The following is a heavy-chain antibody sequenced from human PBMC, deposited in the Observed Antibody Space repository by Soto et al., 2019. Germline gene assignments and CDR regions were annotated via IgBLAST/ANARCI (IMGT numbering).Heavy chain of an antibody. Sequence: ASVKVSCKASGYTFTSYYMHWVRQAPGQGLEWMGIINPSGGSTSYAQKFQGRVTMTRDTSTSTVYMELSSLRSEDTAVYYCALKVAGTGPFDSWGQGTLVTVSS. J-gene: IGHJ4*02. CDR2: INPSGGST. V-gene: IGHV1-46*03. D-gene: IGHD6-19*01. CDR3: ALKVAGTGPFDS. CDR1: GYTFTSYY.